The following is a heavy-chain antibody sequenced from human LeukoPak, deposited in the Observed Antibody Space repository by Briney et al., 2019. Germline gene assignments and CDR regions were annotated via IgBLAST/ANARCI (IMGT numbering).Heavy chain of an antibody. Sequence: GSLRLSCEASGFTVSSSYMSWVRQAPGKGLECVSVIYSGGTTYYADSVKGRFTVSRDNSKNTLYLQMNSLRAEDTAVYYCARNSGYSSGWFLIHWGQGTLVTVSS. D-gene: IGHD6-19*01. J-gene: IGHJ4*02. CDR1: GFTVSSSY. CDR2: IYSGGTT. CDR3: ARNSGYSSGWFLIH. V-gene: IGHV3-53*01.